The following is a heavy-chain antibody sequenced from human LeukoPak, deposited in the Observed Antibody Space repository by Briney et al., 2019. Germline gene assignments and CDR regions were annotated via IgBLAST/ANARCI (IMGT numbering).Heavy chain of an antibody. CDR2: VYYTGST. D-gene: IGHD2-15*01. CDR3: ARTSEGYCSGGNCWDYYYYMDV. Sequence: SETLSLTCTVSGGSISSYYWSWVRQPPGKGLEWIGFVYYTGSTNYNPSLKSRVTVSVDTSKNQFSLKLSSVTAADTAVYYCARTSEGYCSGGNCWDYYYYMDVWGKGTTVTVSS. J-gene: IGHJ6*03. V-gene: IGHV4-59*01. CDR1: GGSISSYY.